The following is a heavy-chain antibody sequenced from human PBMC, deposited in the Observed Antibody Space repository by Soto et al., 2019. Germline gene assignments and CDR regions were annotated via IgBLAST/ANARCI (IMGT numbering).Heavy chain of an antibody. CDR2: IIPIFGTA. V-gene: IGHV1-69*12. CDR3: ARDYGAKKGYYYYGMDV. J-gene: IGHJ6*02. CDR1: GGTFSSYA. D-gene: IGHD4-17*01. Sequence: QVQLVQSGAEVKKPGSSVKVSCKASGGTFSSYAISWVRQAPGQGLEWMGGIIPIFGTANYAQKFQGRVTITADESMSTAYMELSSLRSGDTAVYYCARDYGAKKGYYYYGMDVWGQGTTVTVSS.